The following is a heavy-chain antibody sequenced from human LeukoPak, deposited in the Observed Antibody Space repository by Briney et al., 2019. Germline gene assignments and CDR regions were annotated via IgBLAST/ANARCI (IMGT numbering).Heavy chain of an antibody. V-gene: IGHV4-38-2*02. D-gene: IGHD3-22*01. CDR3: TGKYYYDTSGYYYADY. Sequence: SETLSLTCTVSGDSISSGYYWGWIRQSPAKGLEWIGSIYHSGRTYYNPSLKSRLTISLDTSKNQFSLKLSSVTAADTAVYYCTGKYYYDTSGYYYADYWGQGTLVTVSS. CDR2: IYHSGRT. J-gene: IGHJ4*02. CDR1: GDSISSGYY.